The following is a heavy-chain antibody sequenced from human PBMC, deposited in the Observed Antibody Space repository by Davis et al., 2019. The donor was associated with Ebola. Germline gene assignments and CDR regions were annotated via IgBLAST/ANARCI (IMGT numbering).Heavy chain of an antibody. CDR1: GFTFGNYA. CDR3: VRSVYSSSWRPDY. J-gene: IGHJ4*02. V-gene: IGHV3-9*01. D-gene: IGHD6-13*01. CDR2: ISSNSGSI. Sequence: SLKISCETSGFTFGNYAMHWVRQAPGKGLEWVASISSNSGSIRYAGSVRGRFTISRDNAKNTLYLQMNSLRVEDAAVYYCVRSVYSSSWRPDYWGQGTLVTVSS.